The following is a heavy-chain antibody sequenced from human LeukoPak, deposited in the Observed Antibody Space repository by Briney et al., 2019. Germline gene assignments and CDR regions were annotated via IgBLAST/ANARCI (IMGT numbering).Heavy chain of an antibody. D-gene: IGHD1-7*01. CDR2: IYPGDSDT. J-gene: IGHJ4*02. V-gene: IGHV5-51*01. Sequence: LGESLKISCKGSGYSFTNYWIGWVRQMPGKGLEWMGVIYPGDSDTRDSPSFQGQVTFSADKSINTAYLQWSSLTASDTAMYYCARTELWGGFDYWGQGTLVTVSS. CDR3: ARTELWGGFDY. CDR1: GYSFTNYW.